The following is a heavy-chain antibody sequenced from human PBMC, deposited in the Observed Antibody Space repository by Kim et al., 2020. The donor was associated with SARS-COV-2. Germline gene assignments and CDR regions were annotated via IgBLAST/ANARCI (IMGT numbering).Heavy chain of an antibody. CDR2: MSHSGTT. J-gene: IGHJ4*02. CDR1: GGSISNNFFF. CDR3: ARLHLLTDYFFDY. D-gene: IGHD3-9*01. Sequence: SETLSLTCTVSGGSISNNFFFWGWVRQPPGKGLEWVGSMSHSGTTYYNPSLKSRVTMSVDTSQNQFSLKLSSVTAADTAVYYCARLHLLTDYFFDYWGQGISVPVPS. V-gene: IGHV4-39*01.